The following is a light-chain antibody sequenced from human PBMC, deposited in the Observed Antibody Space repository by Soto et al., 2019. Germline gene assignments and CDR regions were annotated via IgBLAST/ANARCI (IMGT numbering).Light chain of an antibody. J-gene: IGKJ1*01. V-gene: IGKV1-5*03. CDR1: QSISSW. CDR2: KAS. CDR3: QQYNSCPT. Sequence: DIQMTQSPSTLSASVGDRVTITCRASQSISSWLAWYQQKPGKAPKLLIYKASSLESGVPSRFSGSGYGTEFTLTISSLQPDDLATYYCQQYNSCPTFGQGTKVEIK.